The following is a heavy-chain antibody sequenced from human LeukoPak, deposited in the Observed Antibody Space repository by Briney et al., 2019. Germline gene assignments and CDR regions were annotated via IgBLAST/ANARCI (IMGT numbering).Heavy chain of an antibody. D-gene: IGHD3-10*01. V-gene: IGHV3-7*03. CDR2: INQDGSDM. CDR1: GFIFNTFW. J-gene: IGHJ3*01. CDR3: ARDFPGIGRGTFDF. Sequence: GGSLRLSCAASGFIFNTFWMNWVRPTPGKGLEWVAKINQDGSDMYYVDSVKGRFFVSRDNARNLVHLQMNSLRVDDTAVYYCARDFPGIGRGTFDFWGQGTIIIVSS.